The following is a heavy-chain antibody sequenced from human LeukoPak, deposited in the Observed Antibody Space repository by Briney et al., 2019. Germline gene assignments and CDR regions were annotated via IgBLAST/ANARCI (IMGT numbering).Heavy chain of an antibody. CDR1: GGSITSYY. D-gene: IGHD2-15*01. CDR3: ARGSGGGVGFDP. CDR2: IYYSGTT. Sequence: SETLSLTCTVSGGSITSYYWNWIRQPPGRRLEWIGYIYYSGTTKYNPSLKSRVTISVDTSRNQFSLMLSSVTAADTAVYYCARGSGGGVGFDPWGQGTLVTVSS. J-gene: IGHJ5*02. V-gene: IGHV4-59*08.